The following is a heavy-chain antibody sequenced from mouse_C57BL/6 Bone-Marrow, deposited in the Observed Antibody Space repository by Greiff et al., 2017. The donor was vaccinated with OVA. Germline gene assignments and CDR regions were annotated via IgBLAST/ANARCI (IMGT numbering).Heavy chain of an antibody. V-gene: IGHV1-64*01. CDR3: SRGRDSNYVYFDY. Sequence: QVQLQQPGAELVKPGASVKLSCKASGYTFTSYWMHWVKQRPGQGLEWIGMIHPNSGSTNYNEKFKSKATLTVDKSSSTAYMQLSSLTSEDSAVFDCSRGRDSNYVYFDYWGQGTTLTVSS. D-gene: IGHD2-5*01. J-gene: IGHJ2*01. CDR1: GYTFTSYW. CDR2: IHPNSGST.